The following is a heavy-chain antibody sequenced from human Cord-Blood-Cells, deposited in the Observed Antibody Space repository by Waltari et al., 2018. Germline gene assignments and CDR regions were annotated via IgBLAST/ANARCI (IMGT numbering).Heavy chain of an antibody. CDR2: IYYSGST. Sequence: QLQLQESGPGLVKPSETLSLTCTVSGGSISSSSYHWRWILQPPGKGLEWIGSIYYSGSTYYNPSLKSRVTISVDTSKNQFSLKLSSVTAADTAVYYCARHDTMVRGVIIDYWGQGTLVTVSS. CDR1: GGSISSSSYH. V-gene: IGHV4-39*01. J-gene: IGHJ4*02. CDR3: ARHDTMVRGVIIDY. D-gene: IGHD3-10*01.